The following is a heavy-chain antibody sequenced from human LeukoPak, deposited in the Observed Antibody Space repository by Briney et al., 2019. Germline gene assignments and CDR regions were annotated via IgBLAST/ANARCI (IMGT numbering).Heavy chain of an antibody. J-gene: IGHJ6*03. CDR1: GYTFTSYD. V-gene: IGHV1-8*01. CDR3: ARAAYYDFWSGYYLYYYYMDV. CDR2: MNPNSGNT. Sequence: GASVKVSCKASGYTFTSYDINWVRQATGQGLEWMGWMNPNSGNTGYAQKFQGRVTMTRNTSISTAYMELSSLRSEDTAVYYCARAAYYDFWSGYYLYYYYMDVWGKGTTVTVSS. D-gene: IGHD3-3*01.